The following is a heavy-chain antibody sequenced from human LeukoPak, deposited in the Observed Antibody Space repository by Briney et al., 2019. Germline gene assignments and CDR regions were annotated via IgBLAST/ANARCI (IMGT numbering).Heavy chain of an antibody. CDR3: ARNQQLGGHSYYYYGMDV. CDR2: ISGGGVTT. Sequence: GGSLRLSCVGSGFTSIAYALTWARQAPGKGLEWVSGISGGGVTTYYADSVKGRFTISRDNSKNTLYLQMNSLGADDTAIYYCARNQQLGGHSYYYYGMDVWGQGTTVTVSS. D-gene: IGHD3-16*01. CDR1: GFTSIAYA. V-gene: IGHV3-23*01. J-gene: IGHJ6*02.